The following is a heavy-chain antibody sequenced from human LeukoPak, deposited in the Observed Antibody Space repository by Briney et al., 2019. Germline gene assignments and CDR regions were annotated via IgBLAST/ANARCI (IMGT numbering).Heavy chain of an antibody. Sequence: GGSLRLSCAASGFTFSSYAMHWVRQAPGKGLEWVAVISYDGSNKYYADSVKGRFTISRDNSKNTLYLQMNNLKADGTALYYCAKVVLNNDNSGYSGFDYWGQGTLVTVSS. J-gene: IGHJ4*02. D-gene: IGHD3-22*01. V-gene: IGHV3-30*04. CDR3: AKVVLNNDNSGYSGFDY. CDR2: ISYDGSNK. CDR1: GFTFSSYA.